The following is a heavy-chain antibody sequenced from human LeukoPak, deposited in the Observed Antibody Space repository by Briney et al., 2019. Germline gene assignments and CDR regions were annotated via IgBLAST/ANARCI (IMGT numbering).Heavy chain of an antibody. CDR1: GFTFSSYA. D-gene: IGHD5-18*01. V-gene: IGHV3-23*01. J-gene: IGHJ4*02. Sequence: GGSLRLSCAASGFTFSSYAMSWVRQAPGKGLEWVSVIVGSGGSTYYADSVKGRFTISRDNSKNTLYLQMNSLRAGDTAVYYCAKKGYSYFDHWGQGTLVTVSS. CDR3: AKKGYSYFDH. CDR2: IVGSGGST.